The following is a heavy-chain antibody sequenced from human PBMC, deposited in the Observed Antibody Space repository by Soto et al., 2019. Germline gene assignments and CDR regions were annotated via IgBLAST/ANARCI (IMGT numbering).Heavy chain of an antibody. D-gene: IGHD3-10*01. CDR2: VNHSGST. Sequence: QVQLQQWGAGLLKPSETLSLTCAVYGGSFSGYYWTWIRQPPGKGLEWIGEVNHSGSTDYNPSLTSRVTIPVDPAKNQFSLKLTSLTAADTAVYDCARGGKLLRGVQDRYFDLWGHGRLVTVSS. CDR1: GGSFSGYY. V-gene: IGHV4-34*01. CDR3: ARGGKLLRGVQDRYFDL. J-gene: IGHJ2*01.